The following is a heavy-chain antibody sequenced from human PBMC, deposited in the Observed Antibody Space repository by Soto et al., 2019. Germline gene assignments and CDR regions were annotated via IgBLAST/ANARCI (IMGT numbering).Heavy chain of an antibody. CDR3: ATDLGSIAAAGTPVTTYYYYYYGMDV. Sequence: VKVSCKASGGTFSNYAISWVRQAPGQGLEWMGGIIPIFGTANYAQKFQGRVTITADESTSTAYMELSSLRSEDTAVYYCATDLGSIAAAGTPVTTYYYYYYGMDVWGQGTTVTVSS. D-gene: IGHD6-13*01. J-gene: IGHJ6*02. CDR2: IIPIFGTA. V-gene: IGHV1-69*01. CDR1: GGTFSNYA.